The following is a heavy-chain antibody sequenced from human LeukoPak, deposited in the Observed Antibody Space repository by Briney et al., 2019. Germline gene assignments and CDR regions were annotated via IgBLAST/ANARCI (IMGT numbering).Heavy chain of an antibody. V-gene: IGHV3-11*06. J-gene: IGHJ4*02. D-gene: IGHD3-10*01. CDR3: ARDGWFGELDKDHFDY. CDR1: GFTFSDYH. Sequence: GGSLRLSCAASGFTFSDYHMSWIRQAPGKGLEWVSYISLSSTYTNYADSVKGRFTISRDNAKNLLYLQMNSLRVEDTAVYYCARDGWFGELDKDHFDYRGQGTLVTVSS. CDR2: ISLSSTYT.